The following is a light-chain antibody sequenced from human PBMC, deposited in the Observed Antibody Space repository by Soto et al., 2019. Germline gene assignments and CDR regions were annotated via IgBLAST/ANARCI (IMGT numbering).Light chain of an antibody. V-gene: IGKV1-39*01. CDR1: QSVSTY. CDR3: QQSYSTPRT. J-gene: IGKJ1*01. Sequence: DIQMTQSPSSLSASVGDTVTITCRASQSVSTYLNWYQQRPGKAPSLLIYDASTLQRGVPSRFSSSGSGTDFTLTISNLQSEDFATYYCQQSYSTPRTFGQGTKVEIK. CDR2: DAS.